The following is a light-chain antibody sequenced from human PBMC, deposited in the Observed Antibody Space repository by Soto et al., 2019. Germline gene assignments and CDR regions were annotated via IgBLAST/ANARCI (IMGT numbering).Light chain of an antibody. J-gene: IGKJ1*01. CDR3: QQYGSSSWT. CDR1: QSVSSSY. V-gene: IGKV3-20*01. Sequence: EIVLPQSPGTLSLSPGERATLSCRASQSVSSSYLAWYQQKPGQAPRLLIYGTSSRATAIPDRFSVSVSGTDFTLTISRLEPEDFAVYYCQQYGSSSWTFGQGTKVEIK. CDR2: GTS.